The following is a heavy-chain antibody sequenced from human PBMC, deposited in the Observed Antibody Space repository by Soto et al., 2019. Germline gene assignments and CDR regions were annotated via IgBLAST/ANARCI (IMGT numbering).Heavy chain of an antibody. D-gene: IGHD2-8*01. CDR3: ASHRTFWPFDS. J-gene: IGHJ4*02. CDR1: GGSISTRDSISTRSFY. CDR2: ISYSDGS. V-gene: IGHV4-39*01. Sequence: QLQLQESGPGLVKASETLSLTCTVSGGSISTRDSISTRSFYWGWMRQPPGKGLQWIASISYSDGSFYNSSLKRRLTIFVDTSKNQFSLSLRSVTAADTAVYYCASHRTFWPFDSWGQGTVVTVSS.